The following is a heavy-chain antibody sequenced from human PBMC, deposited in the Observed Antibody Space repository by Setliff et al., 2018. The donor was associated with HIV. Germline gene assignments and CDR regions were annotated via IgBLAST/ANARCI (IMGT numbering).Heavy chain of an antibody. J-gene: IGHJ6*03. D-gene: IGHD3-3*01. V-gene: IGHV3-30*04. CDR3: ARDQRFYDFWSGYFYYYYMDV. CDR2: ISYDGSNK. Sequence: GGSLRLSCAASGFTFSSYAMHWVRQAPGKGPEWVAVISYDGSNKYYADSVKGRFTISRDNSKNTLYLQMNSLRAEDTAVYYCARDQRFYDFWSGYFYYYYMDVWGRGTTVTVSS. CDR1: GFTFSSYA.